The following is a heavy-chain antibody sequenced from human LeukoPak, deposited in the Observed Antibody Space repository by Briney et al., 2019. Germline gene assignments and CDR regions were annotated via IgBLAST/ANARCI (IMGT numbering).Heavy chain of an antibody. J-gene: IGHJ3*02. CDR3: ARVHVLLRAFDI. D-gene: IGHD3-10*01. CDR2: INHSGST. CDR1: GGSFSGYY. V-gene: IGHV4-34*01. Sequence: SETLSLTCAVYGGSFSGYYWSWIRQPPGKGLEWIGEINHSGSTNYNPSLKSRVTISVDTSKNQFSLKLSSVTAADTAVYYRARVHVLLRAFDIWGQGTMVTVSS.